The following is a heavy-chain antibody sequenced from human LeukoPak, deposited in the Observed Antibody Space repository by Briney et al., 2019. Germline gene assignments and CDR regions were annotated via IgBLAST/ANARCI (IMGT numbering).Heavy chain of an antibody. CDR3: ARERRVMARNHYYYYMDV. Sequence: SVKVSCKASGGTFSSYAISWVRQAPGQWLEWMGRIIPIFGTANYAQKFQGRVTITTDESTSTAYMELSSLRSEDTAVYYCARERRVMARNHYYYYMDVWGKGTTVTVSS. CDR1: GGTFSSYA. V-gene: IGHV1-69*05. J-gene: IGHJ6*03. CDR2: IIPIFGTA. D-gene: IGHD5-24*01.